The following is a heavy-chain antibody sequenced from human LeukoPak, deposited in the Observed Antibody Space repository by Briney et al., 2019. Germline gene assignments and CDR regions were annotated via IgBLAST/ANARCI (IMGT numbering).Heavy chain of an antibody. V-gene: IGHV3-7*03. CDR1: GFTFSTDW. Sequence: GGSLRLSCVASGFTFSTDWMSWVRQAPGKGLEWVAYIKPDGSEKSYVASVKGRFTISRDNAKNSLYLQMNSLRAEDTAVYSCARGHWFDPWGQGTLVTVSS. J-gene: IGHJ5*02. CDR3: ARGHWFDP. CDR2: IKPDGSEK.